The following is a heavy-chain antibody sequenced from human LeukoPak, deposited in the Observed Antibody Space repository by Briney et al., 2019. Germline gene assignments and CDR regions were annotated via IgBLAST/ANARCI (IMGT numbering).Heavy chain of an antibody. CDR2: IYYSGSS. CDR1: GASISSGGYY. V-gene: IGHV4-31*03. CDR3: ARTSNWFDP. J-gene: IGHJ5*02. Sequence: SETLSLTCTVSGASISSGGYYWSWIRQHAGTGLEWIGYIYYSGSSYYNPSLKNRATISQDTSKNQFSLKLSSVTAADTAVYYCARTSNWFDPWGQGTLVTVSS.